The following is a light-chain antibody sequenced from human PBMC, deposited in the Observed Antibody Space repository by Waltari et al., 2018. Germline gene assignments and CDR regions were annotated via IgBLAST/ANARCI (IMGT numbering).Light chain of an antibody. CDR3: HQYSEDST. CDR2: KAS. J-gene: IGKJ2*01. V-gene: IGKV1-5*03. CDR1: QSITSW. Sequence: DIQMTQSPSTLLASVGDRVTITCRASQSITSWLAWYQQKPGTAPKLLIDKASNLASGVPSRFSGSGSGTECTLTTNSLQPDDFATYYCHQYSEDSTFGQGTKLEIK.